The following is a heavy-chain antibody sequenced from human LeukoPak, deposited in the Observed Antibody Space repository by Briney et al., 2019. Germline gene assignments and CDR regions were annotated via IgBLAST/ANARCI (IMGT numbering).Heavy chain of an antibody. V-gene: IGHV4-30-2*01. CDR1: GGSISSGGYY. J-gene: IGHJ4*02. Sequence: PSETLSLTCAVSGGSISSGGYYWSWIRQPPGKGLEWIGYIYHSGSTYYNPSLKSRVTISVDRSKNQFSLKLSSVTAADTAVYYCAIKDDYGIFDYWGQGTLVTVSS. CDR2: IYHSGST. D-gene: IGHD4-17*01. CDR3: AIKDDYGIFDY.